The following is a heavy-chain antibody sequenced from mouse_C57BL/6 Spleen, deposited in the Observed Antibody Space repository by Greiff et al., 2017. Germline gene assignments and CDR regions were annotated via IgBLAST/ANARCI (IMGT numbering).Heavy chain of an antibody. Sequence: EVKLVESGGGLVQPGGSLKLSCAASGFTFSDYYMYWVRQTPEKRLEWVAYISNGGGSTYYPDTVKGRFTISRDNAKNTLYLQMSRLKSEDTAMYYCARGGSTMITSAYFDVWGTGTTVTVSS. CDR3: ARGGSTMITSAYFDV. V-gene: IGHV5-12*01. J-gene: IGHJ1*03. D-gene: IGHD2-4*01. CDR2: ISNGGGST. CDR1: GFTFSDYY.